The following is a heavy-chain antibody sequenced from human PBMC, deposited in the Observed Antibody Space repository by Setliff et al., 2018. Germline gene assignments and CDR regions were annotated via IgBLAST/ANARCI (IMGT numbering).Heavy chain of an antibody. CDR1: GYNFGNYW. J-gene: IGHJ5*02. Sequence: PGESLKISCHGSGYNFGNYWIGWVRQMPGKGLEWIGIVFSGDSETRYSPSFQGQVTISTDTSINTAFLQWNNLKASDTAVYYCARRGERFFNWFDPWGQGTLVTVSS. CDR3: ARRGERFFNWFDP. V-gene: IGHV5-51*01. CDR2: VFSGDSET. D-gene: IGHD2-21*01.